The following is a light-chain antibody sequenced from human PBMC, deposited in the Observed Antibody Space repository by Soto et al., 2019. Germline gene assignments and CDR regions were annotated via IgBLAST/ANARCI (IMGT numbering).Light chain of an antibody. V-gene: IGKV3-20*01. Sequence: IVLTQSPGTLSLSPGEIATLSCRASQSVSSSYLVWYQQRPGQPPRLLIYGTSTRAAGISDRFSGSGSGTDFTLTIYRLEPGDSAVYYCQQYGTSALTFGGGTKVEIK. J-gene: IGKJ4*01. CDR2: GTS. CDR1: QSVSSSY. CDR3: QQYGTSALT.